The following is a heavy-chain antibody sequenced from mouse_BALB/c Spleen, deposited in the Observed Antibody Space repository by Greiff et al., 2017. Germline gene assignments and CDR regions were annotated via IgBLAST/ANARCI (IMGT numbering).Heavy chain of an antibody. D-gene: IGHD1-1*01. V-gene: IGHV1-7*01. Sequence: QVQLKQSGAELAKPGASVKMSCKASGYTFTSYWMHWVKQRPGQGLEWIGYINPSTGYTEYNQKFKDKATLTADKSSSTAYMQLSSLTSEDSAVYYCASRDTVVDYYAMDYWGQGTSVTVSS. CDR3: ASRDTVVDYYAMDY. CDR2: INPSTGYT. J-gene: IGHJ4*01. CDR1: GYTFTSYW.